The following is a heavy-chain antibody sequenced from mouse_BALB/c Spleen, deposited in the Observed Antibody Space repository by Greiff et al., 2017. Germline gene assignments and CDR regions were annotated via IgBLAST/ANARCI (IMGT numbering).Heavy chain of an antibody. CDR2: INPYYGST. J-gene: IGHJ4*01. Sequence: VQLQQTGPELVKPGASVKISCKASGYSFTDYIMLWVKQSHGKSLEWIGNINPYYGSTSYNLKFKGKATLTVDKSSSTAYMQLNSLTSEDSAVYYCARSALKGYAMDYWGQGTSVTVSS. V-gene: IGHV1-39*01. CDR1: GYSFTDYI. CDR3: ARSALKGYAMDY.